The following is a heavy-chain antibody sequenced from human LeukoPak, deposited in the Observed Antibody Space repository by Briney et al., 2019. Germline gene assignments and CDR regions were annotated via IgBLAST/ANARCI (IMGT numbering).Heavy chain of an antibody. D-gene: IGHD5-12*01. J-gene: IGHJ6*03. CDR2: IIPIFGTA. V-gene: IGHV1-69*05. CDR1: GGTFSSYA. CDR3: ARGGYSGYVSLLGRGYYYMDV. Sequence: SVKVSCKASGGTFSSYAISWVRQAPGQGLEWMGGIIPIFGTANYAQKFQGRVTITTDESTSTAYMELSSLRSEDTAVYYCARGGYSGYVSLLGRGYYYMDVWGKGTTVTVSS.